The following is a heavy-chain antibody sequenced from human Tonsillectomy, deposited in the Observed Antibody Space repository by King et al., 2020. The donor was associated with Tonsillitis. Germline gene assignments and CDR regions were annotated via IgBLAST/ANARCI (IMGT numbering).Heavy chain of an antibody. CDR3: ARGRRIRGYCSSTSCRYGMDV. Sequence: QLPQWGAGLLKPSETLSLTCAVYGGSFSGYYWSWIRQPPGKGLEWIGEINHSGSTNYNPSLKSRVTISVDTSKNQFSLKLSSVTAADTAVYYCARGRRIRGYCSSTSCRYGMDVWGQGTTVTVSS. V-gene: IGHV4-34*01. CDR2: INHSGST. CDR1: GGSFSGYY. D-gene: IGHD2-2*01. J-gene: IGHJ6*02.